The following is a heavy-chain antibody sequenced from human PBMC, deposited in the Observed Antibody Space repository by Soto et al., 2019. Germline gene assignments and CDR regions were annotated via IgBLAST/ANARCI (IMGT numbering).Heavy chain of an antibody. J-gene: IGHJ5*02. CDR2: ISYDGSNK. Sequence: PGGSLRLSCAASGFTFSSYAMHWVRQAPGKGLEWVAVISYDGSNKYYADSVKGRFTISRNNSKNTLYLQMNSLRAEDTAVYYCARTTRHYDFWSGYYGFVPWGQGTLVTVSS. CDR3: ARTTRHYDFWSGYYGFVP. V-gene: IGHV3-30-3*01. D-gene: IGHD3-3*01. CDR1: GFTFSSYA.